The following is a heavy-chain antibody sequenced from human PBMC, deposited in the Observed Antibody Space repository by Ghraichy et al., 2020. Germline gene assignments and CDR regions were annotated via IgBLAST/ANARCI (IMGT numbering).Heavy chain of an antibody. CDR3: ARSGKDSSGYYGYTQQRRKKGYFDY. V-gene: IGHV4-34*01. CDR2: INHSGST. D-gene: IGHD3-22*01. J-gene: IGHJ4*02. CDR1: GGSFSGYY. Sequence: SETLSLTCAVYGGSFSGYYWSWIRQPPGKGLEWIGEINHSGSTNYNPSLKSRVTISVDTSKNQFSLKLSSVTAADTAVYYCARSGKDSSGYYGYTQQRRKKGYFDYWGQGTLVTVSS.